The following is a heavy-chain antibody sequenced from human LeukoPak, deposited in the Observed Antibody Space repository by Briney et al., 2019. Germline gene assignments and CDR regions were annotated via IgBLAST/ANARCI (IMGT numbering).Heavy chain of an antibody. CDR1: GGSISSYY. V-gene: IGHV4-59*08. J-gene: IGHJ4*02. D-gene: IGHD1-26*01. CDR3: ATQESGSYYDY. CDR2: IYYSGNT. Sequence: PSETLSLTCTVSGGSISSYYWSWIRQPPGKGLEWIGYIYYSGNTNYNPSLKSRVTISVDTSKNQFSLKLSSVTAADTAVYYCATQESGSYYDYWGQGTLVTVSS.